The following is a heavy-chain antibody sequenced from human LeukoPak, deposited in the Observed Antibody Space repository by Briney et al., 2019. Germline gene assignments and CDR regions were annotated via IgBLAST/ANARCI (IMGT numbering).Heavy chain of an antibody. CDR3: AKSGIAAAGQRGYFDY. D-gene: IGHD6-13*01. CDR2: ISNDGSNK. V-gene: IGHV3-30*18. J-gene: IGHJ4*02. CDR1: GFTFSSYG. Sequence: GGSLRLSCAASGFTFSSYGIHWVRQAPGKGLEWVAVISNDGSNKYYADSVKGRFTISRDNSKNTVYLQMNSLRGEDTAVYYCAKSGIAAAGQRGYFDYWGQGTLVTVSS.